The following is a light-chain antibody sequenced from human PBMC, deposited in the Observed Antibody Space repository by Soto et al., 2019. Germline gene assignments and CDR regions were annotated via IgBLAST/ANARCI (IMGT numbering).Light chain of an antibody. CDR3: VAWDDSLSGLV. CDR2: SNN. CDR1: SANIGTNF. J-gene: IGLJ1*01. Sequence: HSVLTQPPSASGTPGQRVTISCSGRSANIGTNFVCWYQQLPGTAPKLLIYSNNQRPSGVPDRFSGSKSGTSASLAISGLRSEDEANYYCVAWDDSLSGLVFGTGTKVTVL. V-gene: IGLV1-47*02.